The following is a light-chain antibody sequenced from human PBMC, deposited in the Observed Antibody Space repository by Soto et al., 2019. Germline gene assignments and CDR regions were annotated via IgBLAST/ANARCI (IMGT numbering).Light chain of an antibody. J-gene: IGLJ2*01. V-gene: IGLV2-8*01. CDR2: EVS. Sequence: QSALTQPPSASGSPGQSVTISCTGTSSDVGGYNYVSWYQQHPGKAPKLMXXEVSXRXSGVXDXFXGSKSGNTASLTVSGLQAEDEADYDCSSYAGSLLFGGGTKLTVL. CDR3: SSYAGSLL. CDR1: SSDVGGYNY.